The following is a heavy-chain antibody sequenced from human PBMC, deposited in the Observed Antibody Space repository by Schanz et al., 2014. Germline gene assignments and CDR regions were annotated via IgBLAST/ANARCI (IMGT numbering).Heavy chain of an antibody. CDR1: EYSFTSYS. CDR3: ARGIGGYGANNYFDY. V-gene: IGHV1-3*04. CDR2: INTGSGDT. J-gene: IGHJ4*02. D-gene: IGHD5-12*01. Sequence: QVHLVQSGAEAKRPGASVKVSCKASEYSFTSYSMHWVRQAPGQRLEWMRWINTGSGDTKYSQNFQGRVTITRDTSASTAYMELSSLRSEDTAVYSCARGIGGYGANNYFDYWGQGTLVTVSS.